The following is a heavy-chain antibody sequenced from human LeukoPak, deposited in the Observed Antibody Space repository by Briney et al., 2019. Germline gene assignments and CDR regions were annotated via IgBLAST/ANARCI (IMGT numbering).Heavy chain of an antibody. Sequence: GGSLRLSCAASGLTVSSSYMSWVRQAPGKGLEWVSIIYNDGSTYYADSMKGRFTISRDNSKNTLYLQVNSLRAEDTAMYYCARNILFAFDIWGQGTVVTVSS. CDR3: ARNILFAFDI. CDR2: IYNDGST. CDR1: GLTVSSSY. V-gene: IGHV3-53*01. D-gene: IGHD2/OR15-2a*01. J-gene: IGHJ3*02.